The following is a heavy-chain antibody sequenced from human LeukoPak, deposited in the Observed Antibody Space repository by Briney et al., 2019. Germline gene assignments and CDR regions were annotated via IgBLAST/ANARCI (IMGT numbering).Heavy chain of an antibody. D-gene: IGHD2-8*01. J-gene: IGHJ4*02. Sequence: SETLSLTCTVSGGSISSHYWSWIRQPPGKGLEWIGYIYYSGSTNYNPSLKSRVTISLDTSKNQFSLKLSSVTAADTAVYYCATRYDYCTNGVCYDYWGQGTLVTVSS. V-gene: IGHV4-59*11. CDR1: GGSISSHY. CDR3: ATRYDYCTNGVCYDY. CDR2: IYYSGST.